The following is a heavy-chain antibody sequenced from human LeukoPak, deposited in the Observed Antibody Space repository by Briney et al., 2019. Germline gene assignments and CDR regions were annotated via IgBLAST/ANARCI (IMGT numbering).Heavy chain of an antibody. V-gene: IGHV3-7*01. J-gene: IGHJ3*02. CDR3: ARVLSYDAYDI. Sequence: GGSLRLSCAASGFTFSSYWMSWVRQAPGKGLEWVANIKQDGSEKYYVDSVKGRFTITRDNAKNSLYLQMNSLRAEETAVYYCARVLSYDAYDIWGQGTMVTVSS. CDR2: IKQDGSEK. D-gene: IGHD2/OR15-2a*01. CDR1: GFTFSSYW.